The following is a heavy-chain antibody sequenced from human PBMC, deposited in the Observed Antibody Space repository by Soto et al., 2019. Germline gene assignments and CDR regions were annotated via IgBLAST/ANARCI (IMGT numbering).Heavy chain of an antibody. CDR1: GGSISSGGYS. Sequence: SETLSLTCAVSGGSISSGGYSWSWIRQPPGKGLEWIGYSYYSGSTYYNPSLKSRVTISVDTSKNQFSLKLSSVTAADTAVYYCARSAAGTWVYFDFWGQGTLVTVSS. CDR2: SYYSGST. J-gene: IGHJ4*02. V-gene: IGHV4-31*11. CDR3: ARSAAGTWVYFDF. D-gene: IGHD6-13*01.